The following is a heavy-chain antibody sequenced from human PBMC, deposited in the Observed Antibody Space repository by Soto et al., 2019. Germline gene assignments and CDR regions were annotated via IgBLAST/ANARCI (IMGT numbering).Heavy chain of an antibody. Sequence: SSSTLSLTCTVTGGSISSSSYYWGWIRQPQGKRLERIGSIYYSGSTYYNPSLKSRVTISVDTSKNQFSLKPSSVTAADTAVYYCASHVADFWSGYPDYYYYGKDVWGQGTTVTVSS. CDR3: ASHVADFWSGYPDYYYYGKDV. CDR2: IYYSGST. D-gene: IGHD3-3*01. J-gene: IGHJ6*02. V-gene: IGHV4-39*01. CDR1: GGSISSSSYY.